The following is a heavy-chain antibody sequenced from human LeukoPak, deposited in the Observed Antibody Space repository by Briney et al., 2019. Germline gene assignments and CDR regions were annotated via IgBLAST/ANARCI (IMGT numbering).Heavy chain of an antibody. J-gene: IGHJ4*02. D-gene: IGHD2-2*01. V-gene: IGHV3-30*01. CDR1: GFSLSSYV. Sequence: GGALRVSRIDPGFSLSSYVLHWVPQSPGKGVGRVAVTSNHGNDGFYADSVRGRFTISRDNSKKPLYLQMDSLRPEDTGVYYCTRDRGAMNDFDYWGQGTLVTVSS. CDR3: TRDRGAMNDFDY. CDR2: TSNHGNDG.